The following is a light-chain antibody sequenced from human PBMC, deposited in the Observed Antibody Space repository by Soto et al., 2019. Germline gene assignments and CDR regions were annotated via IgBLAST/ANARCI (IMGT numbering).Light chain of an antibody. CDR1: SSNIGAGYD. J-gene: IGLJ1*01. CDR3: QSYDSSLSGLV. Sequence: QPVLTQPPSVSGAPGQRVTISCTGSSSNIGAGYDVHWYQQLPGTAPKLLICGNSNRPSGVPDRFSGSKSGTSASLAITGLQAEDEADYYCQSYDSSLSGLVFGTGTKVTVL. CDR2: GNS. V-gene: IGLV1-40*01.